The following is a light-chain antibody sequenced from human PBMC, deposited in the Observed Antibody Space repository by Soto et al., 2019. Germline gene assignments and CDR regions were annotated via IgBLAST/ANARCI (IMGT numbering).Light chain of an antibody. CDR1: SSNIGAGYD. J-gene: IGLJ2*01. CDR3: QSYESSLSGWI. Sequence: QSVLTQPPSVSGAPGQRVTISCTGSSSNIGAGYDVHWYQQVPGTAPKLLICANTNRPSGVPDRFSGSKSGTSASLAITGLRAEDEADYYCQSYESSLSGWIFGGGTKLTVL. V-gene: IGLV1-40*01. CDR2: ANT.